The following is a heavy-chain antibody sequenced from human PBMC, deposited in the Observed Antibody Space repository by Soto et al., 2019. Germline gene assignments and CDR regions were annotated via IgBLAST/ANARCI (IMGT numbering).Heavy chain of an antibody. CDR1: GYTFTSYG. V-gene: IGHV1-18*04. CDR2: ISAYNGNT. CDR3: ARFGRAYCSSTSCYSFRTRDNWFDP. Sequence: GASVKVSCKASGYTFTSYGISWVRQAPGQGLEWMGWISAYNGNTNYAQKLQGRVTMTTDTSTSTAYMELRSLRSDDTAVYYCARFGRAYCSSTSCYSFRTRDNWFDPWGQGTLVTVPQ. D-gene: IGHD2-2*01. J-gene: IGHJ5*02.